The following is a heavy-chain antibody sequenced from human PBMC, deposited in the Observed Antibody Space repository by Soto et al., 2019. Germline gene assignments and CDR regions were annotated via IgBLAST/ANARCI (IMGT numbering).Heavy chain of an antibody. Sequence: QVQLVESGGGLVQPGGSLRLSCAASGFTFSDYYMSWIRQAPGKGLEWVSYISSSSSYTNYADSVKGRFTISRDNAKNSLYLQMNSLRAEDTAVYYCAREAVVAATVFDYWGQGTLVTVSS. J-gene: IGHJ4*02. D-gene: IGHD2-15*01. CDR3: AREAVVAATVFDY. V-gene: IGHV3-11*06. CDR2: ISSSSSYT. CDR1: GFTFSDYY.